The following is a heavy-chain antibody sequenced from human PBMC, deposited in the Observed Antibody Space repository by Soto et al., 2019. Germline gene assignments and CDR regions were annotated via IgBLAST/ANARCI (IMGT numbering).Heavy chain of an antibody. Sequence: QVQLQESGPGLVKPSQTLSLTCTVSGGSISSGGYYWSWIRQHPGKGREWIGYIYYSGSTYYNPSLKSRVTIEVDTYKNQFSLKLSSVTAADTAVYYCARDGMAKNLGYYYGMDVWGQGTTVTVSS. J-gene: IGHJ6*02. CDR3: ARDGMAKNLGYYYGMDV. CDR1: GGSISSGGYY. V-gene: IGHV4-31*03. D-gene: IGHD5-12*01. CDR2: IYYSGST.